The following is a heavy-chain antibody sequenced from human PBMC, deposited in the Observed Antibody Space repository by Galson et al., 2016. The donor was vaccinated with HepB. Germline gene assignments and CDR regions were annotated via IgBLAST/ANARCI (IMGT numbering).Heavy chain of an antibody. CDR1: GYSFTSYW. V-gene: IGHV5-10-1*01. J-gene: IGHJ4*02. CDR2: TDPRDSST. Sequence: QSGAEVKKPGESLRISCETSGYSFTSYWITWVRQVPGKGLEWLGKTDPRDSSTNYSPSLQGHVIISSDKSISTAYLQWRSLEASDTAMYYCSRHALGSSGWHLLDYWGRGTLVSVSS. CDR3: SRHALGSSGWHLLDY. D-gene: IGHD6-19*01.